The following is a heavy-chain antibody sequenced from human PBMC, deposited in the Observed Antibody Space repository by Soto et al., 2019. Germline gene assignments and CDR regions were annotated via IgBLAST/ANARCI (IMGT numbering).Heavy chain of an antibody. CDR2: ISGYNGDT. CDR1: GYTFSRYG. CDR3: AKNGQPPYYYYGMDV. V-gene: IGHV1-18*01. D-gene: IGHD2-8*01. Sequence: QGQLVQSGPEVKKPGASVKVSGKASGYTFSRYGISWVRQAPGQGLEWMGWISGYNGDTKYAQKVQGRVTMTIDTSTYTAYMELRSLTSDETAIYYCAKNGQPPYYYYGMDVWGQGTTVTVSS. J-gene: IGHJ6*02.